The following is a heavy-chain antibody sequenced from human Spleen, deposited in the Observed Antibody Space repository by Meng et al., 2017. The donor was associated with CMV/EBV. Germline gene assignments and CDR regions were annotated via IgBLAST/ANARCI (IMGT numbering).Heavy chain of an antibody. CDR1: GYIFTDYD. J-gene: IGHJ4*02. V-gene: IGHV1-2*02. Sequence: ASVKVSCKASGYIFTDYDIYWARQAPGQGLEWLARINPSSGDTYYAQKFQGRVTVTRDTSMSTVSIILRRLTSDDTAVYYCARGRQEYSIFGVAILVDYWGQGALVTVSS. D-gene: IGHD3-3*01. CDR3: ARGRQEYSIFGVAILVDY. CDR2: INPSSGDT.